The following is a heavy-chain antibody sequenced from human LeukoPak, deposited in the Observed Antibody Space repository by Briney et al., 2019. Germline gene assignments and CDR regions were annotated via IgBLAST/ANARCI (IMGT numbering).Heavy chain of an antibody. D-gene: IGHD3-10*01. V-gene: IGHV1-18*01. CDR2: ISAYNGNT. J-gene: IGHJ6*02. Sequence: ASVTVSFTASGYTFTSYGISWVRQAPGQGLEWMGWISAYNGNTNYAQKLQGRVTMTTDTSTSTAYMELRSLRSDDTAVYYCARGFLVRGVIIASMDVWGQGTTVTVSS. CDR1: GYTFTSYG. CDR3: ARGFLVRGVIIASMDV.